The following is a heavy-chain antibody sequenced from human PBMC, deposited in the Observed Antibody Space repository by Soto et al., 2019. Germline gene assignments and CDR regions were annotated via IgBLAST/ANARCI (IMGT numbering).Heavy chain of an antibody. J-gene: IGHJ4*02. V-gene: IGHV3-33*01. CDR1: GFTFSSDG. CDR3: ARSVVVPAALDY. D-gene: IGHD2-2*01. Sequence: GGSLRLSCEASGFTFSSDGMHWVRQAPGKGLEWVAVIWYDGSKKYHGDSVMGRFTISRDNSKNTLYLQMNSLRADDTAVYYCARSVVVPAALDYWGQGTLVTVSS. CDR2: IWYDGSKK.